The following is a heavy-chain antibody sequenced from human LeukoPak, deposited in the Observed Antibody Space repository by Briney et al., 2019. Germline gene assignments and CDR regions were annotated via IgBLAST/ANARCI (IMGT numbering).Heavy chain of an antibody. Sequence: SLSLSCAASGFTFSSYAMHWVRQAPGKGLEWVAVISYDGSNKYYADSVKGRFTISRDNSKNTLYLQMNSLRAEDTAVYYCARGPVRFLEYQGGEYWGQGTLVTVPS. J-gene: IGHJ4*02. V-gene: IGHV3-30-3*01. CDR2: ISYDGSNK. CDR3: ARGPVRFLEYQGGEY. D-gene: IGHD3-3*01. CDR1: GFTFSSYA.